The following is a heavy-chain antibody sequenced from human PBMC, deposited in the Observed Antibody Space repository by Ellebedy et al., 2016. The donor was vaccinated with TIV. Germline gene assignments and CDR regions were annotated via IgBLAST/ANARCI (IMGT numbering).Heavy chain of an antibody. CDR2: ISRTSKTI. J-gene: IGHJ6*02. D-gene: IGHD3-10*01. Sequence: GESLKISCEASGFPFSSDSFNWVRQAPGKGLEWVSYISRTSKTIYYADSVKGRFTVSRDNAKNSLYLQMNSLRDEDTAVYYCARDTMVRGLIIGYYYYGMDVWGQGTTVTVSS. V-gene: IGHV3-48*02. CDR1: GFPFSSDS. CDR3: ARDTMVRGLIIGYYYYGMDV.